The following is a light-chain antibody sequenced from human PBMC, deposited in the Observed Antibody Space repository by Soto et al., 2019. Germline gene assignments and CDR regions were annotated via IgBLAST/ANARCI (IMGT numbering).Light chain of an antibody. CDR3: CSYAGSYTWV. J-gene: IGLJ3*02. CDR2: AVN. CDR1: SSDVGDYNY. V-gene: IGLV2-11*01. Sequence: QSALTQPRSVSGSPGQSVTISCTGASSDVGDYNYVSWYQQHPGKAPKLLIYAVNMRPSGVPDRFSGSKSGNTASLTISGLQAEDEADYSCCSYAGSYTWVFGGGTKVTVL.